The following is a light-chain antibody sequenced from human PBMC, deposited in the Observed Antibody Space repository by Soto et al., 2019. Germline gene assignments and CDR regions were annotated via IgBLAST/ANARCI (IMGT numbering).Light chain of an antibody. CDR3: SSYRDTYVA. CDR1: SSDVGSYTL. J-gene: IGLJ2*01. V-gene: IGLV2-23*02. Sequence: QSALTQPASVSGSPRQSITISCTGTSSDVGSYTLVSWYQQHPGKAPKLMIYDVSHRPSGVPDRFSGSRSANTASLTISGLQAEDEADYYCSSYRDTYVAFGGGTKLTVL. CDR2: DVS.